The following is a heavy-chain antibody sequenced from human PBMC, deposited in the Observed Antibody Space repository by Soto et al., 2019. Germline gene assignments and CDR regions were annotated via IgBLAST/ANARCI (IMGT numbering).Heavy chain of an antibody. V-gene: IGHV4-59*01. CDR1: GGSISSYY. D-gene: IGHD2-2*01. J-gene: IGHJ5*02. CDR2: IYYSGST. CDR3: ARMKYQLPPFDP. Sequence: TSETLSLTCTVSGGSISSYYWSWVRQPPGKGLEWIGYIYYSGSTNYNPSLNSRVTISVDTSKNQFSLKLSSVTVAYMAVYYCARMKYQLPPFDPWGQGTLVTVSS.